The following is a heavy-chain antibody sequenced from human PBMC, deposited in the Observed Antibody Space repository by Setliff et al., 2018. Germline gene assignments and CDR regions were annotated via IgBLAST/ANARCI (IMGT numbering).Heavy chain of an antibody. CDR1: GGSISSSSYY. V-gene: IGHV4-39*07. J-gene: IGHJ4*02. CDR3: MKKIMAGGGPPYDYFDY. D-gene: IGHD3-16*01. Sequence: SETLSLTCTVSGGSISSSSYYWGWIRQPPGKGLEWIGSIYYSGSTYYNPSLKSRVTISVDTSKNLVSLKLSSVTAADTAIYYCMKKIMAGGGPPYDYFDYWGQGTLVTVSS. CDR2: IYYSGST.